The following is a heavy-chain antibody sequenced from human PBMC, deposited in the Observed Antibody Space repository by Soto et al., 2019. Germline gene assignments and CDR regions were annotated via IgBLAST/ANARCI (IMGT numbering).Heavy chain of an antibody. D-gene: IGHD6-19*01. CDR1: GFTFSSYA. CDR2: ISYDGSNK. V-gene: IGHV3-30*04. J-gene: IGHJ4*02. Sequence: GGSLRLSCAASGFTFSSYAMHWVRQAPGKGLEWVAVISYDGSNKYYADSVKGRFTISRDNSKNTLYLQMNSLRADDTAVYYCARVSRSSGWYFDYWGQGTLVTVSS. CDR3: ARVSRSSGWYFDY.